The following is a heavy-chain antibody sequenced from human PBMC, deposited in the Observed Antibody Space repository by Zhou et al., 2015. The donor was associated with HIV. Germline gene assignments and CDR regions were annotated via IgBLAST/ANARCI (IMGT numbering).Heavy chain of an antibody. Sequence: QVQLVQSGAEVKKPGSSVKVSCKASGGTFSSYGIKWVRQAPGQGLEWMGGIIPMFGTVKHAQKFQGRVSITADESTSTAYMELSSLRFEDTAVYYCARWFGELSRRSYYYFGMDVWGQGTTVTVSS. CDR1: GGTFSSYG. J-gene: IGHJ6*02. CDR2: IIPMFGTV. D-gene: IGHD3-10*01. V-gene: IGHV1-69*12. CDR3: ARWFGELSRRSYYYFGMDV.